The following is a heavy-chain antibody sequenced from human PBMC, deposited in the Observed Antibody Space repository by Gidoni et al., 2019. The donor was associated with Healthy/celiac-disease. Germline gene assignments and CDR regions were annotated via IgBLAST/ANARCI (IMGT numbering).Heavy chain of an antibody. J-gene: IGHJ4*02. D-gene: IGHD3-16*01. V-gene: IGHV1-69*02. CDR1: GGTFSSYT. Sequence: QVQLVQSGAEVKKPGSSVKVYCKCSGGTFSSYTISWVRQAPGQGLEWMGRIIPILGIANYAQKFQGRVTITADKSTSTAYMELSSLRSEDTAVYYCARSSGGIDYWGQGTLVTVSS. CDR2: IIPILGIA. CDR3: ARSSGGIDY.